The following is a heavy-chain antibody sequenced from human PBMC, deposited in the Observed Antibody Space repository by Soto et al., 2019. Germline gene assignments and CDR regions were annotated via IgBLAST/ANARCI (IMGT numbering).Heavy chain of an antibody. Sequence: GGSLRLSCAASGFTFSSYAMSWVRQAPGKGLEWVSAISGSGGGTYYADSVKGRFTISRDNSENTLYIEMSSLRAEDTAVYYCAKGSRYYDILTGLYYFDYWGQGTLVTVSS. CDR1: GFTFSSYA. D-gene: IGHD3-9*01. J-gene: IGHJ4*02. V-gene: IGHV3-23*01. CDR2: ISGSGGGT. CDR3: AKGSRYYDILTGLYYFDY.